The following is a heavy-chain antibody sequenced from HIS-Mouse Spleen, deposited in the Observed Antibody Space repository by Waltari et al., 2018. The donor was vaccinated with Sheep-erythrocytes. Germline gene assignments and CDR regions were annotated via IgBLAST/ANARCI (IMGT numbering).Heavy chain of an antibody. V-gene: IGHV3-30*04. D-gene: IGHD6-6*01. J-gene: IGHJ4*02. CDR3: ARARTSSSSAFDY. Sequence: QVQLVESGGGVVQPGRSLRLSCAASGFTFSSYAMHWVRQAPGKWLEGVAVISYDGSNKYYADSVKGRFTISRDNSKNTLYLQMNSLRAEDTAVYYCARARTSSSSAFDYWGQGTLVTVSS. CDR2: ISYDGSNK. CDR1: GFTFSSYA.